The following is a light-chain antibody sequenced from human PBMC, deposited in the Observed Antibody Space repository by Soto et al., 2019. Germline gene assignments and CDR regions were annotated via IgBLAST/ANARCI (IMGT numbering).Light chain of an antibody. CDR1: QSVTTS. CDR3: HQYGSSPQT. J-gene: IGKJ1*01. Sequence: EIVLTQSPDTLSLSPGERATLSCRASQSVTTSLAWYQQKTGQPPRLLISGASRRATGIPDRFSGSGSETDFTLTISRLEPEDFAVFYCHQYGSSPQTFGQGTKVDI. CDR2: GAS. V-gene: IGKV3-20*01.